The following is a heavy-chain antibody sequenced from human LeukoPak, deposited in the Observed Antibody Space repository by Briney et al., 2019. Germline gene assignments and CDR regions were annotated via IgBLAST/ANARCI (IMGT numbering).Heavy chain of an antibody. CDR2: IYYSGST. CDR3: ARRVAVGNYFDP. Sequence: SETLSLTCTVSGGSISSYYWNWIRQPPGKGLEWIGYIYYSGSTNYNPSLKSRVTISLNTAKNQFSLRLRSVTAADTAVYYCARRVAVGNYFDPWGQGTLVTVSS. CDR1: GGSISSYY. D-gene: IGHD4-11*01. V-gene: IGHV4-59*08. J-gene: IGHJ5*02.